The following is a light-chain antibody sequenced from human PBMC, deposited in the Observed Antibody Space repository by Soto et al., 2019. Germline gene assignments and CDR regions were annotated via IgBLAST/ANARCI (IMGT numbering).Light chain of an antibody. CDR1: QSVSSY. Sequence: EIVLTQSPATLSLSPGERATLSCRASQSVSSYLAWYQQKPGQAPRLLIYDASNRATGIAARFSGSGSGTDFTLTISSLEPEDFAVYYCQQRSEFTFGPGTKVDI. J-gene: IGKJ3*01. CDR2: DAS. CDR3: QQRSEFT. V-gene: IGKV3-11*01.